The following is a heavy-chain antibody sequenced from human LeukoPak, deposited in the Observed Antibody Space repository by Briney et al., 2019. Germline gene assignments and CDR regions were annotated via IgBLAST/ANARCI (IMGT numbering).Heavy chain of an antibody. CDR3: VRRESTGFFYYFDH. CDR1: GFIFSSHE. D-gene: IGHD2-8*02. Sequence: GGSLRLSCEASGFIFSSHEMNWVRQSPGKGLEWLSYISGDGTTIYYEESVKGRFTISRDNAKKSLSLQMNSLRVEDTAVYYCVRRESTGFFYYFDHWGQGVLVTVSP. CDR2: ISGDGTTI. V-gene: IGHV3-48*03. J-gene: IGHJ4*02.